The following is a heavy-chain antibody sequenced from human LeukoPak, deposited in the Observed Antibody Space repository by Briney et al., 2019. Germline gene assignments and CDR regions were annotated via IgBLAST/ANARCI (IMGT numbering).Heavy chain of an antibody. J-gene: IGHJ4*02. CDR2: VYYSGST. CDR3: ARESYGSGTYYSNYDY. D-gene: IGHD3-10*01. Sequence: SETLSLTCTVSGGSISSYYWSWIRQPPGKGLEWIGYVYYSGSTNYNPSLKSRITISVDTSKNQFSLKLSSVTAADTAVYYCARESYGSGTYYSNYDYWGQGTLVTVS. V-gene: IGHV4-59*01. CDR1: GGSISSYY.